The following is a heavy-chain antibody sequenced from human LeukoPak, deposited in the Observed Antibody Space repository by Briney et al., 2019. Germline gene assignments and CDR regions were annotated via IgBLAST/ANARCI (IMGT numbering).Heavy chain of an antibody. CDR1: GGSISSSSYY. J-gene: IGHJ3*02. Sequence: PAETLSLTCTVSGGSISSSSYYWGWIRQPPGKGPEWIGGIYYTESTYYYPSLKSRVTASVDTSKNQFSVKLSSVTAADTAGYYCARHVGGYDILTGYYSDAFDIWGQETMVTVYS. D-gene: IGHD3-9*01. CDR2: IYYTEST. CDR3: ARHVGGYDILTGYYSDAFDI. V-gene: IGHV4-39*01.